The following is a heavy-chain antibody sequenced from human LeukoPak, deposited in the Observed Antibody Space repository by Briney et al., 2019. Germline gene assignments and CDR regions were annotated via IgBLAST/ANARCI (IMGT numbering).Heavy chain of an antibody. CDR3: ARDGGYSYGYYYYYYMDV. J-gene: IGHJ6*03. D-gene: IGHD5-18*01. CDR1: EFTFSSYN. CDR2: ISSSSDYI. V-gene: IGHV3-21*01. Sequence: GGSLRLSCAASEFTFSSYNMNWVRQAPGKGLEWVSSISSSSDYIYYADSVKGRFTISRDNAKNSLYLQMNSLRAEDTAVYYCARDGGYSYGYYYYYYMDVWGKGTTVTISS.